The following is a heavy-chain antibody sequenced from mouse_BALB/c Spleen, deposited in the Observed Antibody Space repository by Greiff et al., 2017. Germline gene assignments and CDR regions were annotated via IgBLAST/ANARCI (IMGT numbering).Heavy chain of an antibody. V-gene: IGHV1-18*01. Sequence: VQLKESGPELVKPGASVKIPCKASGYTFTDYNMDWVKQSHGKSLEWIGDINPNNGGTIYNQKFKGKATLTVDKSSSTAYMELRSLTSEDTAVYYCARSRYGFAYWGQGTLVTVSA. D-gene: IGHD1-1*01. CDR3: ARSRYGFAY. CDR1: GYTFTDYN. J-gene: IGHJ3*01. CDR2: INPNNGGT.